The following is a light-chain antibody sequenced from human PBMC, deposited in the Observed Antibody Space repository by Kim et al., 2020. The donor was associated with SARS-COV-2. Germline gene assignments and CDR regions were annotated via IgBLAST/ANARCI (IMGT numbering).Light chain of an antibody. CDR3: QQSYSTPRA. J-gene: IGKJ1*01. Sequence: DIQMTQSPSSLSAYVGDRVTITCRSSQNITTYLNWYHQKPGRAPNVLIYGASNLQSGVPSRFSGSGSGTDFTLTIRALQPEDFATYDCQQSYSTPRAFGQGTKLEI. V-gene: IGKV1-39*01. CDR2: GAS. CDR1: QNITTY.